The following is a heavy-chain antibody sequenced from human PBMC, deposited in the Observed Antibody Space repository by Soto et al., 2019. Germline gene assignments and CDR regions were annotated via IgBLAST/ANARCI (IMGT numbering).Heavy chain of an antibody. CDR2: ISYDGSNK. CDR1: GFTFSSYA. J-gene: IGHJ5*02. V-gene: IGHV3-30-3*01. D-gene: IGHD2-2*01. Sequence: QVQLVESGGGVVQPGRSLRLSCAASGFTFSSYAMHWVRQAPGKGLEWVAVISYDGSNKYYADSVKGRFTISRDNSKNTLYMQMNRLRAEDTAVYYCAREVTTSHNTRFDPWGQGTLVTVSS. CDR3: AREVTTSHNTRFDP.